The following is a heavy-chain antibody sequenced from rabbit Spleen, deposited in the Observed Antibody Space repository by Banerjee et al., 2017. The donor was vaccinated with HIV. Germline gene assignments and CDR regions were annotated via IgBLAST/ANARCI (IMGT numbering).Heavy chain of an antibody. CDR3: ARTNGGGGWGGLNL. V-gene: IGHV1S40*01. CDR1: GLDFSSTYW. Sequence: QSLEESGGDLVKPGASLTLTCKASGLDFSSTYWICWVRQAPGKGLEWIGCIRGDSNNLYCASWAKDRFTISKTSSTTVTLHTTSLTAADTATYSCARTNGGGGWGGLNLWGPGTLVTVS. D-gene: IGHD4-1*01. J-gene: IGHJ4*01. CDR2: IRGDSNNL.